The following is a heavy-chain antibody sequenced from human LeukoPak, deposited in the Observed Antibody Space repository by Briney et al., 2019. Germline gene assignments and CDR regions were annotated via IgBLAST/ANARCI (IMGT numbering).Heavy chain of an antibody. V-gene: IGHV1-2*02. J-gene: IGHJ6*03. CDR2: INPNSGGT. CDR3: ARAGTTVIENTRGNYYYYMDV. CDR1: GYTFTGYY. Sequence: GASVKVSCKASGYTFTGYYMHWVRQAPGQGLEWMGWINPNSGGTNYAQKFQGRVTMTRDTSISTAYMELSRLRSDDTAVYYCARAGTTVIENTRGNYYYYMDVWGKGTTVTISS. D-gene: IGHD4-17*01.